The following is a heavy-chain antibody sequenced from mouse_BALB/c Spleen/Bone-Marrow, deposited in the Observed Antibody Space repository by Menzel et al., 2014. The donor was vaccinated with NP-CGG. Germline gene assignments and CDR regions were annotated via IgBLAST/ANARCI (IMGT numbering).Heavy chain of an antibody. CDR1: GYTFTGYW. Sequence: QVQLQQSGAELVRPGASVKLSCKASGYTFTGYWMNWVKQRPGQGLEWIDMIDPSDSETHYNQMFRDKATLTVDKSSSTAYMQLSSLTSEDSAVYYCTRKYGKGGDFWGQGTTLTVSS. CDR2: IDPSDSET. J-gene: IGHJ2*01. CDR3: TRKYGKGGDF. V-gene: IGHV1-61*01. D-gene: IGHD2-10*02.